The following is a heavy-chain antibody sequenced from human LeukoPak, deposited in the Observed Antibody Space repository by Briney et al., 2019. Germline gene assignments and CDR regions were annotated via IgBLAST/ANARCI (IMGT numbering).Heavy chain of an antibody. CDR1: GGSISSGGYY. D-gene: IGHD1-7*01. CDR3: ARVARTIRRYYMDV. Sequence: SETLSLTCTVSGGSISSGGYYWSWIRQHPGKGLEWIGYIYYSGSTYYNPSLKSRVTISVDTSKSQFSLVLGSVTAADTAVYYCARVARTIRRYYMDVWGKGTTVTVSS. V-gene: IGHV4-31*03. J-gene: IGHJ6*03. CDR2: IYYSGST.